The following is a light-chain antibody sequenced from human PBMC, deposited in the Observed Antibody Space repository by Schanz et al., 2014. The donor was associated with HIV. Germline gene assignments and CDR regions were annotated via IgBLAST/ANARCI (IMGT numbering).Light chain of an antibody. Sequence: QSALTQPASVSASPGQSITISCTGTSTDIGAYNFVSWYQQQPGKAPKLMIYHVSDRPAGVSDRFSGSKSGNMASLTISGLQAEDEADYYCCSYTTTSTYVFGAGTKLTVL. CDR1: STDIGAYNF. CDR2: HVS. CDR3: CSYTTTSTYV. J-gene: IGLJ1*01. V-gene: IGLV2-14*03.